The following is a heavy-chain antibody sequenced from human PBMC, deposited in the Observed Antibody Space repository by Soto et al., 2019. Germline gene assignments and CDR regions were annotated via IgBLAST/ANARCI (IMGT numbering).Heavy chain of an antibody. Sequence: QLQLQESGPGLVKPSETLSLTCTVSGGSISSSSYYWGWIRQPPGKGLEWIGSIYYSGSTYYDPSLKSRVTISVDTSKNQFSLKLSSVTAADTAVYYCATYSRLGGDYWGQGTLVTVSS. J-gene: IGHJ4*02. D-gene: IGHD6-13*01. CDR1: GGSISSSSYY. CDR2: IYYSGST. CDR3: ATYSRLGGDY. V-gene: IGHV4-39*01.